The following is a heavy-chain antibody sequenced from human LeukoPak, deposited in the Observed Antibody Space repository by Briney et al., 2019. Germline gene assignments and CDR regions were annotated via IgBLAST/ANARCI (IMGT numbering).Heavy chain of an antibody. CDR2: ISAGGGGT. CDR1: GFTFSSYA. CDR3: ARAGLYNWNYEGTAYFDY. D-gene: IGHD1-7*01. J-gene: IGHJ4*02. V-gene: IGHV3-23*01. Sequence: GGSLRLSCAASGFTFSSYAMSWVRQAPGKGLQWVSTISAGGGGTFYADSVKGRFTISRDDSKNTLYLQMNSLRAEDTALYYCARAGLYNWNYEGTAYFDYWGQGTLVTVSS.